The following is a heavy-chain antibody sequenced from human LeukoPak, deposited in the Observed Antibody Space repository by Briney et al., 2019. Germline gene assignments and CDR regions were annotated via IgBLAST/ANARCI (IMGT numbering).Heavy chain of an antibody. Sequence: PGGSLRLSCAASGFTLSSYWIHWVRQAPGEGLVWVSRINPDGSTTTYADSVKGRFTISWDNAKNTLYLQMNSLRAEDTAVYYCARGTPYGSGSYLPGDYWGQGTLVTVSS. D-gene: IGHD3-10*01. J-gene: IGHJ4*02. CDR1: GFTLSSYW. CDR3: ARGTPYGSGSYLPGDY. CDR2: INPDGSTT. V-gene: IGHV3-74*01.